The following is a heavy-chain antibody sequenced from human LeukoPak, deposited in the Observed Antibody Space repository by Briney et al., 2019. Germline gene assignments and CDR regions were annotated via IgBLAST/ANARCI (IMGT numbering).Heavy chain of an antibody. J-gene: IGHJ4*02. D-gene: IGHD3/OR15-3a*01. CDR3: ATIGTGDYREDS. V-gene: IGHV3-66*01. Sequence: PGGSLRLSCVVSGFSVSNNYVSWVRQAPGKGLEWVSVIYAGDTIKYADSVKGRFIISRDNSKNTVYLQMNSLRAEDTALYYCATIGTGDYREDSWGQGTLVTVSS. CDR1: GFSVSNNY. CDR2: IYAGDTI.